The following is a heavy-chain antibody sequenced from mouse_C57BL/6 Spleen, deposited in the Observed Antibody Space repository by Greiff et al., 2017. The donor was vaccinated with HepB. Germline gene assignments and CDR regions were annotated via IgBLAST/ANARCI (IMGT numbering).Heavy chain of an antibody. CDR1: GYTFTSYW. J-gene: IGHJ1*03. CDR2: IYPGSGST. D-gene: IGHD1-1*01. Sequence: QVQLQQPGAELVKPGASVKMSCKASGYTFTSYWITWVKQRPGQGLEWIGDIYPGSGSTNYNEKFKSKATLTVDTSSSTAYMQLSSLTSEDSAVYYCARSYYGSSYEYFDVWGTGTTVTVSS. CDR3: ARSYYGSSYEYFDV. V-gene: IGHV1-55*01.